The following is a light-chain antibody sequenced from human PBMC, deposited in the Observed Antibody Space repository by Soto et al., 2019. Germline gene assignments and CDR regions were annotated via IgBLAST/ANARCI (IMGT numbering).Light chain of an antibody. V-gene: IGLV1-40*01. J-gene: IGLJ1*01. CDR3: QSYDSSLSGYV. CDR1: SSNIGAGYD. CDR2: GNS. Sequence: SVLTQPPSVSGAPGQGVTISYTGSSSNIGAGYDVHWYQQLPGTAPKLLIYGNSNRPSGVPDRFSGSKSGTSASLAITGLQAEDEADYYCQSYDSSLSGYVFGTGTRSPS.